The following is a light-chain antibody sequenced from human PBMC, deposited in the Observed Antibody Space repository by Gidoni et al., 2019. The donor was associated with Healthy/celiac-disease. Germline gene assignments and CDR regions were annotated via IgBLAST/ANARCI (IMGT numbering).Light chain of an antibody. CDR3: QQYNNWPLT. J-gene: IGKJ4*01. CDR1: QSVSSN. V-gene: IGKV3-15*01. CDR2: GAS. Sequence: LSCRASQSVSSNLAWYQQKPGQAPRLLIYGASTRATGIPARFSGSGSGTEFTLTISSLQSEDFAVYYCQQYNNWPLTFGGGTKVEIK.